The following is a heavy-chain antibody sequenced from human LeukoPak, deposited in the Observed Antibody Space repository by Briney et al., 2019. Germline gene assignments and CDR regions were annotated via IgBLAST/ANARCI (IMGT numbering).Heavy chain of an antibody. V-gene: IGHV3-23*01. CDR1: GCTFSRYP. CDR3: AKQNTDYDFSEGIDS. D-gene: IGHD3-3*01. Sequence: GGSLRLSCAASGCTFSRYPLSWVRQAPGKGLEWVSSISNTGGITYYADSVKGRFTLFRDNSNDTLFLQMNTLRADDTAVYYCAKQNTDYDFSEGIDSWGQGTLVTVSS. J-gene: IGHJ4*02. CDR2: ISNTGGIT.